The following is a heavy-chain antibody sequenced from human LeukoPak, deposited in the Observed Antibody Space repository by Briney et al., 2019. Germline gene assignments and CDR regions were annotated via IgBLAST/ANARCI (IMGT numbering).Heavy chain of an antibody. CDR1: GFTFSSYA. CDR3: ATDRDNSDWQKRFDS. Sequence: QTGGSLRLSCAASGFTFSSYAMHWVRQAPGKGLEWVGNINQDASEINYVDSVRGRFTISRDNAKNSLHLQMNSLRAEDTAVYYCATDRDNSDWQKRFDSWGQGTLVTVSS. D-gene: IGHD2-21*02. V-gene: IGHV3-7*01. J-gene: IGHJ4*02. CDR2: INQDASEI.